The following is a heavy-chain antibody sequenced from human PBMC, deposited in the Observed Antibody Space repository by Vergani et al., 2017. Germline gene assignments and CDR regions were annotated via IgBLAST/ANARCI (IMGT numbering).Heavy chain of an antibody. CDR3: AKDIGYCSSTSCSNWFDP. CDR1: GFTFSSYA. J-gene: IGHJ5*02. V-gene: IGHV3-23*01. D-gene: IGHD2-2*01. Sequence: EVQLLESGGGLVQPGGSLRLSCASSGFTFSSYAMSWVRQGPGKGLEWVSAISVSGGSTYYADSVKGRFTISRDNSKNTLYLQMNSLRAEDTAVYYCAKDIGYCSSTSCSNWFDPWGQGTLVTVSS. CDR2: ISVSGGST.